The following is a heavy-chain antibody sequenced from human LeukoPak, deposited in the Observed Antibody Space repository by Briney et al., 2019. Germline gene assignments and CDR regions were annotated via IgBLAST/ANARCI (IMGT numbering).Heavy chain of an antibody. V-gene: IGHV4-59*08. CDR2: IHYSGNT. D-gene: IGHD6-13*01. Sequence: SETLSLTCTVSGGSMSSSYWSWIRQPPGKGLEWIGYIHYSGNTNYNPSLQSRVTMSVDTSKNQFSLKLSSVTAADTAVYYCASRQAAAGTLHYWGQGTLVTVSS. CDR3: ASRQAAAGTLHY. CDR1: GGSMSSSY. J-gene: IGHJ4*02.